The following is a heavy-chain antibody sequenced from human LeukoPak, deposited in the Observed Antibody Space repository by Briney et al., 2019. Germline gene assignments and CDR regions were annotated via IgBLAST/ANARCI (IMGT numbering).Heavy chain of an antibody. D-gene: IGHD1-26*01. CDR3: ARDERGGRSRFWYFDL. V-gene: IGHV4-59*01. J-gene: IGHJ2*01. CDR1: GGSISSYY. CDR2: IYYSGST. Sequence: PSETLSLTCTVSGGSISSYYWSWIRQPPGKGLEWIGYIYYSGSTNYNPSLKSRVTISVDTSKNQFSLKLTSVTAADTAVYYCARDERGGRSRFWYFDLWGRGTLVTVSS.